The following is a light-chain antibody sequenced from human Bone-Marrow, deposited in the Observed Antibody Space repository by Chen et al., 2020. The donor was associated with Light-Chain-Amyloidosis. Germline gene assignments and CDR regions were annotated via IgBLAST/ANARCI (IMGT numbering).Light chain of an antibody. CDR2: RDT. CDR1: ALPTKY. V-gene: IGLV3-25*03. J-gene: IGLJ2*01. Sequence: SYELTQPPSVSVSPGQTARITCSGDALPTKYAYWYQQKPGQAPVLVIHRDTERPSGISERFSCSSSGTTATLTISGVQAEDEADYHCQSADSSVTYEVIFGGGTKLTVL. CDR3: QSADSSVTYEVI.